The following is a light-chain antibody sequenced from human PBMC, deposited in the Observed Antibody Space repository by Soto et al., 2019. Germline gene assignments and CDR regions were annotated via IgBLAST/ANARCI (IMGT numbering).Light chain of an antibody. CDR1: SSNIGAGYD. Sequence: QSVLTQPPSVSGAPGQRVTIFCTGSSSNIGAGYDVHWYQQLPGTAPKLLIYGNSNRPSGVPDRFSGSKSGTSASLAITGLQAEDEADYYCQSYDSSLSVVVFGGGTKVTVL. CDR3: QSYDSSLSVVV. V-gene: IGLV1-40*01. J-gene: IGLJ2*01. CDR2: GNS.